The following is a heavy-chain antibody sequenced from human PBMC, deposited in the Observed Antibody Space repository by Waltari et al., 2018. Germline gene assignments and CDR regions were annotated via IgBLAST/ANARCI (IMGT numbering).Heavy chain of an antibody. D-gene: IGHD6-19*01. J-gene: IGHJ4*02. CDR2: IYYSGST. CDR1: GGSISSYS. Sequence: QLQLQESGPGLVKPSETLSLTCTVSGGSISSYSWSWIRQPPGKGLEWIGYIYYSGSTNYNPSLKSRVTISVDTSKNQFSLKLSSVTAADTAVYYCARVSSLAVGGLDYWGQGTLVTVSS. CDR3: ARVSSLAVGGLDY. V-gene: IGHV4-59*01.